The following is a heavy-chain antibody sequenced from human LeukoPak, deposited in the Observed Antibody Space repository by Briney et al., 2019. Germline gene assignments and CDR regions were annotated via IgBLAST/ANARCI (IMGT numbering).Heavy chain of an antibody. CDR2: INPHSGGT. V-gene: IGHV1-2*02. D-gene: IGHD3-9*01. Sequence: ASVKVSCKASGYTFTDYYMHWVRQAPGQGLEWMGWINPHSGGTDHAQKFQGRVTMTRDTSISTAYMELSRLRSDDTAVYYCARDFDWLPFDWGQGTLVTVSS. J-gene: IGHJ4*02. CDR1: GYTFTDYY. CDR3: ARDFDWLPFD.